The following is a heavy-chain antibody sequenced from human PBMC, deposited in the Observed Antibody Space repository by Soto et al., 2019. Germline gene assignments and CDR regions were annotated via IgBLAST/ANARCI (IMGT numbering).Heavy chain of an antibody. V-gene: IGHV4-34*01. J-gene: IGHJ6*02. Sequence: SETLSLTCAVYGGSFSGYYWSWIRQPPGKGLEWIGEINHSGSTNYNPSLKSRVTISVDTSKNQFSLKLSSVTAADTAVYYCARQRAGYCSGGSCYKYYYYYGMDVWGQGTAVTVSS. D-gene: IGHD2-15*01. CDR1: GGSFSGYY. CDR2: INHSGST. CDR3: ARQRAGYCSGGSCYKYYYYYGMDV.